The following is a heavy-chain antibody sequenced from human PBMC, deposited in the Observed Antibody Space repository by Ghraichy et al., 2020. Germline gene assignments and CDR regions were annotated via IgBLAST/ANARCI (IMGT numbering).Heavy chain of an antibody. CDR3: ARSGTVTTNNYYYGMDV. CDR2: TRNKAKKYTT. V-gene: IGHV3-72*01. Sequence: GESLNISCAASGFTFSDHYMDWVRQAPGKGLEWVGRTRNKAKKYTTEYAASVKGRFTISRDDSKNSLYLQMNNLKTEDTAVYYCARSGTVTTNNYYYGMDVWGQGTTVTVSS. D-gene: IGHD4-17*01. J-gene: IGHJ6*02. CDR1: GFTFSDHY.